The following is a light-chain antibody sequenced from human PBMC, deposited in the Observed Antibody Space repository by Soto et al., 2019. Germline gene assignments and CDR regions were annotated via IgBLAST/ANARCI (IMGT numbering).Light chain of an antibody. V-gene: IGLV1-47*01. Sequence: QSVLTQPPSASGTPGQRVTISCSGSSSNIGSNYVYWHQQLPGTAPNLLIYRNNQRPSGVPDRFSGSKSGTSASLAISGLRSEDEADYYCAALDASLRVFGGGTTLTVL. CDR2: RNN. CDR3: AALDASLRV. CDR1: SSNIGSNY. J-gene: IGLJ2*01.